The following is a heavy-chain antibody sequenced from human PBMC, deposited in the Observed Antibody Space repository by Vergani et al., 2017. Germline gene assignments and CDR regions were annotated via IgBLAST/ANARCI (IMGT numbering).Heavy chain of an antibody. CDR2: IYSGGST. J-gene: IGHJ1*01. V-gene: IGHV3-53*04. CDR3: ASAGLMTTVPQGFQH. D-gene: IGHD4-17*01. CDR1: GFTVSSNY. Sequence: EVQLVESGGGLVQPGGSLRLSCAASGFTVSSNYMSWVRQAPGKGREGVSVIYSGGSTYYADSVKGRFTISRHNSKNTLYLQMNSLRAEDTAVSYCASAGLMTTVPQGFQHWGQGTLVTVSS.